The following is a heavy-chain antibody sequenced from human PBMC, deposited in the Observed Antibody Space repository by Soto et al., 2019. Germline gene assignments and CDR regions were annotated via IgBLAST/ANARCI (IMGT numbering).Heavy chain of an antibody. CDR1: GFTFRSYD. D-gene: IGHD5-18*01. V-gene: IGHV3-30-3*01. Sequence: QVQLVESGGGVVQPGRSLRLSCAASGFTFRSYDMHWVRQAPAKGLEWVAVISYDENNRYYTDSVKGRFTISRDNSKSTVYLQVNSLRAEDTAVYYCARAMDTAMASKDNWFDPWGQGTLVTVSS. J-gene: IGHJ5*02. CDR3: ARAMDTAMASKDNWFDP. CDR2: ISYDENNR.